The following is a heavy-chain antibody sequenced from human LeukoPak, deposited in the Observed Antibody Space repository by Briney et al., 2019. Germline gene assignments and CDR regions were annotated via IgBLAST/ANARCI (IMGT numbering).Heavy chain of an antibody. Sequence: PGRSLRLSCAASGFTFDDYAMHWVRQAPGKGLEWVSGISWNSGSIGYADSVKGRFTISRDNAKNSLYLQMNSLRAEDTALYYCAKTPKPYCSGGSCYSHGYFQHWGQGTLVNVSS. D-gene: IGHD2-15*01. CDR3: AKTPKPYCSGGSCYSHGYFQH. V-gene: IGHV3-9*01. CDR1: GFTFDDYA. CDR2: ISWNSGSI. J-gene: IGHJ1*01.